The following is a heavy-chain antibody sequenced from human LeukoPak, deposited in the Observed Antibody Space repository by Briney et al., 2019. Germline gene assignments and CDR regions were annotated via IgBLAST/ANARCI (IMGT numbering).Heavy chain of an antibody. J-gene: IGHJ3*02. D-gene: IGHD2-15*01. Sequence: GGSLRLSCAASGFTFDDYGMSWVRQAPGKGLEWVSAISGSGGSTYYADSVKGRFTISRDNSKNTLYLQMNSLRAEDTAVYYCAKTEYCSGGSCYDFGAFDIWGQGTMVTVSS. CDR2: ISGSGGST. V-gene: IGHV3-23*01. CDR1: GFTFDDYG. CDR3: AKTEYCSGGSCYDFGAFDI.